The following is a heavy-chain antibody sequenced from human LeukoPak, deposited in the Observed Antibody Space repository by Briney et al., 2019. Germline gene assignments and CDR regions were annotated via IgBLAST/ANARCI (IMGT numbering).Heavy chain of an antibody. Sequence: ASVKVSCKASGGTFSSYAISWVRQAPGQGLEWMGGIIPIFGTANYAQKFQGRVTITADESTSTAYMELSSLRSEDTAVYYCGRAGGEGYYFDYWGQGTLVTVPS. CDR2: IIPIFGTA. CDR1: GGTFSSYA. D-gene: IGHD3-16*01. CDR3: GRAGGEGYYFDY. J-gene: IGHJ4*02. V-gene: IGHV1-69*13.